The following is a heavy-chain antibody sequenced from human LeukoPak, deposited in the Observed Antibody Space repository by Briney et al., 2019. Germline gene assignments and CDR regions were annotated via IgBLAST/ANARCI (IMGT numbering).Heavy chain of an antibody. CDR1: GYSISSGYY. V-gene: IGHV4-38-2*02. CDR3: ARVGGYSYGYRMDV. J-gene: IGHJ6*03. Sequence: PSETLSLTCTVSGYSISSGYYWGWIRQPPGKGLEWIGSIYHSGSTYYNPSLKSRVTISVDTSKNQFSLKLSSVTAADTAVYYCARVGGYSYGYRMDVWGKRTTVTVSS. D-gene: IGHD5-18*01. CDR2: IYHSGST.